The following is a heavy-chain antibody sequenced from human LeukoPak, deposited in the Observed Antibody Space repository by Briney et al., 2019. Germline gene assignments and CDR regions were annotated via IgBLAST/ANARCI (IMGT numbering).Heavy chain of an antibody. CDR1: VYTFTGCY. D-gene: IGHD1-26*01. CDR2: INPNSGGT. V-gene: IGHV1-2*02. CDR3: ARDPHHSGCYSNWFDP. J-gene: IGHJ5*02. Sequence: ASEKVSCKASVYTFTGCYIHWVRQAPGQGREWRGWINPNSGGTNYAQKFQGRVTMTRDTSISTACMELSRLRSDDTAVYYCARDPHHSGCYSNWFDPWGQGTLVTVSS.